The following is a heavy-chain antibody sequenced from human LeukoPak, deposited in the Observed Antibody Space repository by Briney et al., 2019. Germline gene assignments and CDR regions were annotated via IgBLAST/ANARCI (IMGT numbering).Heavy chain of an antibody. CDR3: GRITMVQGVIEPPGY. J-gene: IGHJ4*02. CDR2: ISAYNGNT. Sequence: ASVKVSCKASGYTFTSYGISWVRQAPGQGLEWMGWISAYNGNTNYAQKLQGRVTMTTDTSTSTAYMELRSLRSDDTAVYYCGRITMVQGVIEPPGYWGQGTLVTVSS. D-gene: IGHD3-10*01. V-gene: IGHV1-18*01. CDR1: GYTFTSYG.